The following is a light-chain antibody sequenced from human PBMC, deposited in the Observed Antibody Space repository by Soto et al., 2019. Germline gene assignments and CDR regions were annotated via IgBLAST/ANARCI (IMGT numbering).Light chain of an antibody. CDR3: MQALQTPT. CDR1: QSLLHSGGHNF. CDR2: LGS. Sequence: DIVMTQSPVSLPVTPGEPASISCRASQSLLHSGGHNFLDWYLQKPGQSPQVLIYLGSNRASGVPDRFSGSGSGADFTLKISRVEAEDVGVYYCMQALQTPTFGGGTKVDIK. V-gene: IGKV2-28*01. J-gene: IGKJ4*01.